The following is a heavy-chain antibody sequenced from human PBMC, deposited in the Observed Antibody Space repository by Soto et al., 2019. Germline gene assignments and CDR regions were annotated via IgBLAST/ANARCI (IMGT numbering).Heavy chain of an antibody. CDR1: GGDFPSYT. Sequence: QLVQSGAEVKRPGSSVKVSCKASGGDFPSYTISWVRQVPGQGPEWMGTIIPILDVAKNAQKFQGRVAITAEKATSTVYMELRSLRSDDTAVYYCAQMWFGELWHGMDVWGQGTTITVSS. CDR3: AQMWFGELWHGMDV. J-gene: IGHJ6*02. V-gene: IGHV1-69*02. D-gene: IGHD3-10*01. CDR2: IIPILDVA.